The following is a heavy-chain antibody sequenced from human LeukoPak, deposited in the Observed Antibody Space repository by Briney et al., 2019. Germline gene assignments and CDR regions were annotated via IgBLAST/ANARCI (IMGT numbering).Heavy chain of an antibody. Sequence: SETLSLTCTVSGYSISSGYYWGWIRQPPGKGLEWIGYIYYSGSTNYNPSLKSRVTISVDTSKNQFSLKLSSVTAADTAVYYCARVVAATLLGNWFDPWGQGTLVTVSS. CDR3: ARVVAATLLGNWFDP. V-gene: IGHV4-38-2*02. D-gene: IGHD2-15*01. CDR1: GYSISSGYY. J-gene: IGHJ5*02. CDR2: IYYSGST.